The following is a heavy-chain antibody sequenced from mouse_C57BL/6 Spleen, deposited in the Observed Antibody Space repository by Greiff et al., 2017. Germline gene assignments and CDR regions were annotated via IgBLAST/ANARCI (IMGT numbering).Heavy chain of an antibody. CDR1: GYSFTDYN. CDR2: ITPNYGTT. Sequence: EVQLQQSGPELVKPGASVKISCKASGYSFTDYNMNWVKQSNGKSLEWIGVITPNYGTTSYNQKFKGKDTLTVAQPSSPAYMQLTSLTSEDPAVYYCAREERITWYHSYFDYWGQGTTLTVSS. D-gene: IGHD2-4*01. V-gene: IGHV1-39*01. CDR3: AREERITWYHSYFDY. J-gene: IGHJ2*01.